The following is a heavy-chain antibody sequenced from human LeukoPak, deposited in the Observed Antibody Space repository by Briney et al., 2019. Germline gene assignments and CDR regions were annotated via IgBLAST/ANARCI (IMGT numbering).Heavy chain of an antibody. J-gene: IGHJ5*02. CDR3: ARGPRRSRSSSSDWFDP. V-gene: IGHV4-39*07. Sequence: PSETLSLTCTVSGGSISSNSYYWGWIRQPPGKGLEWIGSIYYSGSTYYNPSLKSRVTISVDTSKNQFSLKLSSVTAADTAVYYCARGPRRSRSSSSDWFDPWGQGTLVTVSS. D-gene: IGHD6-6*01. CDR2: IYYSGST. CDR1: GGSISSNSYY.